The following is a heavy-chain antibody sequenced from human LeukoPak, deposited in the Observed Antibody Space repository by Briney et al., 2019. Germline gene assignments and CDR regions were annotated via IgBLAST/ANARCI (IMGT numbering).Heavy chain of an antibody. CDR1: GYTFTGYY. D-gene: IGHD2-15*01. Sequence: GASVKVSCKASGYTFTGYYMHWVRQAPGQGLEWMGWINPNSGGTNYAQTFQGRVTMTWDTSISTAYMELTRLTSDDTAVYYCAREGGGSPGDEYFDYWGQGTLVTVSS. J-gene: IGHJ4*02. CDR3: AREGGGSPGDEYFDY. CDR2: INPNSGGT. V-gene: IGHV1-2*02.